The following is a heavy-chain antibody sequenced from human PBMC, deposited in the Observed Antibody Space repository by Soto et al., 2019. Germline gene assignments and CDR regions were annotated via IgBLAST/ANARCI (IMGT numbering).Heavy chain of an antibody. V-gene: IGHV4-31*03. CDR3: ARQGDYGSEARYYYYMDV. Sequence: SETLSLTCTVSGGSISSGGYYWSWIRQHPGKGLEWIGYIYYSGSTYYNPSLKSRVTISVDTSKNQFSLKLSSVTAADTAVYYCARQGDYGSEARYYYYMDVWGKGTTVTVSS. CDR2: IYYSGST. CDR1: GGSISSGGYY. D-gene: IGHD4-17*01. J-gene: IGHJ6*03.